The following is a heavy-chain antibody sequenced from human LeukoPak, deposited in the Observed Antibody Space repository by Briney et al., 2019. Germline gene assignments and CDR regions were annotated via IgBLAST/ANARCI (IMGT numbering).Heavy chain of an antibody. D-gene: IGHD5-12*01. J-gene: IGHJ4*02. CDR2: ISGGGGTI. V-gene: IGHV3-23*01. CDR1: GFTFSSYA. CDR3: AREVSGYDFGY. Sequence: PGGSLRLSCAASGFTFSSYAMNWVRQAPGKGLEWVSAISGGGGTIYYADSVRGRFTISRDNAKNSLYLQMNSLRAEDTAVYYCAREVSGYDFGYWGQGTLVTVSS.